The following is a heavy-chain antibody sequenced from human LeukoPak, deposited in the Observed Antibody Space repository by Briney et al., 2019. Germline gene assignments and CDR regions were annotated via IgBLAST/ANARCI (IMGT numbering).Heavy chain of an antibody. V-gene: IGHV3-7*01. CDR2: IKQDGSEK. J-gene: IGHJ3*02. D-gene: IGHD2-15*01. CDR1: GFTFSSYW. CDR3: ARQSGGSCRRCAFDI. Sequence: GSLRLSCAASGFTFSSYWMSWVRQAPGKGLEWVANIKQDGSEKYYVDSVKGRFTISRDNAKNSLYLQMNSLRAEDTAVYYCARQSGGSCRRCAFDIWGQGTMVTVSS.